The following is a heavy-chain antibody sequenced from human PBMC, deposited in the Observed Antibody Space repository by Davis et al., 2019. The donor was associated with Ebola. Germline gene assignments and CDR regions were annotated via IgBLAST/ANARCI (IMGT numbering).Heavy chain of an antibody. V-gene: IGHV1-69*13. CDR1: GYTFTSYG. D-gene: IGHD3-16*02. J-gene: IGHJ4*02. Sequence: SVKVSCKASGYTFTSYGISWVRQAPGQGLEWMGGIIPIFGTANYAQKFQGRVTITADESTSTAYMELSSLRSEDTAVYYCASRLGVISYREFDYWGQGTLVTVSS. CDR3: ASRLGVISYREFDY. CDR2: IIPIFGTA.